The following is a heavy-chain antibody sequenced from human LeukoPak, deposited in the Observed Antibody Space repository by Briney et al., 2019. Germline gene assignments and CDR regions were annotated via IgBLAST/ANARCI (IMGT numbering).Heavy chain of an antibody. CDR3: ARHGRRSGYNWDRYYFDY. J-gene: IGHJ4*02. D-gene: IGHD5-24*01. V-gene: IGHV4-39*01. CDR2: IYYSGST. Sequence: SETLSLTCTVSGGSISSSSYYWGWIRQPPGKGLEWIGSIYYSGSTYYNPSLKSRVTISVDTYKTQFSLKLSSVTAADTAVYYCARHGRRSGYNWDRYYFDYWGQGTLVTVSS. CDR1: GGSISSSSYY.